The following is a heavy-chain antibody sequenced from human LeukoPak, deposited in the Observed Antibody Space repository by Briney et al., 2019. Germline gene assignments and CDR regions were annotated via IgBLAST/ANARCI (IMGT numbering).Heavy chain of an antibody. D-gene: IGHD3-10*01. CDR2: TKQDGSEK. CDR3: ARVPRENIWFGTYFFDY. J-gene: IGHJ4*02. Sequence: GGSLRLSCAASGFTFSSYWMNWVRQAPGKGLEWVANTKQDGSEKYYVDSVKGRFTVSRDNARNSLYLQMNSLRAEDTALYYCARVPRENIWFGTYFFDYWGQGTLVTVSS. CDR1: GFTFSSYW. V-gene: IGHV3-7*01.